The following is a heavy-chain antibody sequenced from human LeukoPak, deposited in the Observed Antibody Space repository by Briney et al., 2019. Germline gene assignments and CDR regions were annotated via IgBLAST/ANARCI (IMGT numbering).Heavy chain of an antibody. J-gene: IGHJ4*02. D-gene: IGHD1-14*01. CDR1: GFTFSSYN. Sequence: GGSLRLSCAASGFTFSSYNMIWVRQAPGQGLEWVSSIGSYNEYIHYADSVKGRFTISRDDAKNSLYLQMNSLRDEDTAVYYCATYRQSSFDDWGQGTLVTVSS. V-gene: IGHV3-21*01. CDR3: ATYRQSSFDD. CDR2: IGSYNEYI.